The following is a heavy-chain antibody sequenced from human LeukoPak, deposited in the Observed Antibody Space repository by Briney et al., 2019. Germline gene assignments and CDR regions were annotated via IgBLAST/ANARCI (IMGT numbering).Heavy chain of an antibody. V-gene: IGHV1-18*01. J-gene: IGHJ4*02. CDR3: ARGYCSSTSCYTGDY. CDR2: ISAYNGNT. D-gene: IGHD2-2*02. Sequence: ISAYNGNTNYAQKLQGRVTMTTDTSTSTAYMELRSLRSDDTAVYYCARGYCSSTSCYTGDYWGQGTLVTVSS.